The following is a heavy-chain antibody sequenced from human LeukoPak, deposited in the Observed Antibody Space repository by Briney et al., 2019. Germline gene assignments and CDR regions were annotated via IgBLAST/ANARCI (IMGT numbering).Heavy chain of an antibody. CDR3: ARNSGSYSAPFDF. D-gene: IGHD3-10*01. J-gene: IGHJ4*02. CDR1: GYTFTNYD. V-gene: IGHV1-8*01. Sequence: ASVKVSCKASGYTFTNYDINWVRQAPGQGLEWLGWMSPSSGNTGYAQKFHGRVTMTRNTSISTAYMELNSLRSEDTAVYYCARNSGSYSAPFDFWGQGTLVTASS. CDR2: MSPSSGNT.